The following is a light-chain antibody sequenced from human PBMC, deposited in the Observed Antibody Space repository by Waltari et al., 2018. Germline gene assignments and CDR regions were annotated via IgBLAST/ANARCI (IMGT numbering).Light chain of an antibody. J-gene: IGLJ2*01. CDR1: YKDVGAYDY. Sequence: QSALTQPRSVSGSPGQSVTISCTGTYKDVGAYDYVSWYQQHPYKAPNLIIYDVTKRPSGVHDRFSASKSGNTASLTISGLQADDEADYYCCSYAGSYTILFGGGTTVTVL. CDR3: CSYAGSYTIL. CDR2: DVT. V-gene: IGLV2-11*01.